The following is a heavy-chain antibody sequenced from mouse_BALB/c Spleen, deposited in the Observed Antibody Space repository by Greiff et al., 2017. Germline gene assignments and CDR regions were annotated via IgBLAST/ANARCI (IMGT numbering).Heavy chain of an antibody. J-gene: IGHJ3*01. CDR2: IWAGGST. CDR3: ARDRAY. Sequence: QVQLKESGPGLVAPSQSLSITCTVSGFSLTSYGVHWVRQPPGKGLEWLGVIWAGGSTNYNSALMSRQSISKDNSKTQVFLKMNSLQTDYTAMYYCARDRAYWGQGTLVTVSA. CDR1: GFSLTSYG. V-gene: IGHV2-9*02.